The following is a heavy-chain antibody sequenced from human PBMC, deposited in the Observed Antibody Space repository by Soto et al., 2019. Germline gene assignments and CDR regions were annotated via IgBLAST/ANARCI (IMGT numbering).Heavy chain of an antibody. V-gene: IGHV4-4*02. CDR3: VKNGDPYYFDL. CDR2: MFRSGDT. CDR1: SGSISNSKW. D-gene: IGHD4-17*01. J-gene: IGHJ4*02. Sequence: QVQLQESGPGLVEPSGTLSLTCTVSSGSISNSKWWSWVRQPPGKELEWIGEMFRSGDTNYNPSLKSRVTISLDKSKDQFSLKLNSVTAADAAVYYCVKNGDPYYFDLWGQGTLVTVSS.